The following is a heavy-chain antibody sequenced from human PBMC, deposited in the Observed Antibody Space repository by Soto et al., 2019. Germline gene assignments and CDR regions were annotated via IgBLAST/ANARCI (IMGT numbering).Heavy chain of an antibody. Sequence: PSETLSLTCAVSGYSIGSGYYWAWIRQSPGKGLEWIGSIYHAGSVYYNPSLNGRVALSMDTSKNHFSLKLTSVTAADTAVYYCARTFDYYGMGVWG. CDR1: GYSIGSGYY. CDR2: IYHAGSV. CDR3: ARTFDYYGMGV. J-gene: IGHJ6*02. V-gene: IGHV4-38-2*01.